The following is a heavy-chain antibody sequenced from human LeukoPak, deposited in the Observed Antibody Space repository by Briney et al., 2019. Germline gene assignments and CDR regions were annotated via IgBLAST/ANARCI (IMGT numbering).Heavy chain of an antibody. D-gene: IGHD1-14*01. Sequence: PSETLSLTCAVYGGSFSGYYWSWIRQPPGKGLEWIGEINHSGSTNYNPSLKSRVTISVDTSKNQFSLKLSSMTATDTAVYYCARSRRGIPDYWGQGTLVTVSS. J-gene: IGHJ4*02. CDR1: GGSFSGYY. CDR3: ARSRRGIPDY. CDR2: INHSGST. V-gene: IGHV4-34*01.